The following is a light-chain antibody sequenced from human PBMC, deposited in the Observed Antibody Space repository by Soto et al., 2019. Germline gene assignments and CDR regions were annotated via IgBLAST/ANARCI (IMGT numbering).Light chain of an antibody. Sequence: DIQMTQSPSSLSASVGDRVTITCRASQGISNYVAWYQQKPGKPPKLLIYAASTLQSGVPSRFSGSGSGTAFTLTINSLQTEDVATYSCQKYSSVPVFGPGTKVDIK. V-gene: IGKV1-27*01. J-gene: IGKJ3*01. CDR1: QGISNY. CDR2: AAS. CDR3: QKYSSVPV.